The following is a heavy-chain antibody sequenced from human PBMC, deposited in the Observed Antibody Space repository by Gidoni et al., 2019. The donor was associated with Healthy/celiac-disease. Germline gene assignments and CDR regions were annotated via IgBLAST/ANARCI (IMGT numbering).Heavy chain of an antibody. D-gene: IGHD2-21*01. CDR2: SNAGNGNT. CDR3: ARESDLILWRTEWPLDY. J-gene: IGHJ4*02. V-gene: IGHV1-3*01. Sequence: QVQLVQSGAEVKKPGASVKVSCKASGYTFTSYAMHWVRQAPGQRLEWMGWSNAGNGNTKYSQKFQGRVTITRDTSASTAYMELSSLRSEDTAVYYCARESDLILWRTEWPLDYWGQGTLVTVSS. CDR1: GYTFTSYA.